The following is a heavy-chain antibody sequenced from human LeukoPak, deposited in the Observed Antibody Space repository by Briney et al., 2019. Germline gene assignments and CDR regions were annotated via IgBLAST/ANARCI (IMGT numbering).Heavy chain of an antibody. CDR1: GGSISDYY. V-gene: IGHV4-4*09. CDR2: IYNSGRI. CDR3: ATLTPITATTGGY. D-gene: IGHD1-7*01. Sequence: PSETLSLTCTVSGGSISDYYWSWIRQPPGKGLEWIGSIYNSGRISYSPPLKSRVTISVDTSKDQLSLKLNSVTAADTAVYYCATLTPITATTGGYWGQGTLVTVSS. J-gene: IGHJ4*02.